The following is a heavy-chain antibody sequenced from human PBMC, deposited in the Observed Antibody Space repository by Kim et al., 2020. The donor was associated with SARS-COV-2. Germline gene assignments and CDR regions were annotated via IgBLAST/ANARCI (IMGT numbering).Heavy chain of an antibody. CDR3: AGGRSGSYYYGLDV. V-gene: IGHV3-30*15. Sequence: ADSVKGRFTISRDNSKNTLYLQMSTLRAEDTAVYYCAGGRSGSYYYGLDVWGQGTTVTVSS. D-gene: IGHD1-26*01. J-gene: IGHJ6*02.